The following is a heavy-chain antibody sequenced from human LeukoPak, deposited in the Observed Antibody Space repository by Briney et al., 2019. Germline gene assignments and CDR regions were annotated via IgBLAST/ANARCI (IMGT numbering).Heavy chain of an antibody. D-gene: IGHD3-22*01. J-gene: IGHJ4*02. CDR2: ISSSGSTI. CDR3: AKTVHYYDSSGYYYHFDY. V-gene: IGHV3-48*03. CDR1: GFTFSSYE. Sequence: GGSLRLSCAASGFTFSSYEMNWVRQAPGKGLEWVSYISSSGSTIYYADSVKGRFTISRDNSKNTLYLQMNSLRAEDTAVYYCAKTVHYYDSSGYYYHFDYWGQGTLVTVSS.